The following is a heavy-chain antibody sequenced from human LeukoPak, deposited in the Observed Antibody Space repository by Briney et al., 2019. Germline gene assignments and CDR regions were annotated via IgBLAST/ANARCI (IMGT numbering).Heavy chain of an antibody. CDR2: IRYDGSNE. V-gene: IGHV3-30*02. D-gene: IGHD6-6*01. Sequence: GGSLRLSRAASGFTFSSYGMHWVRQAPGKGLEWVAFIRYDGSNEYYADSVKGRFTISRDNSKNTLYLQMNSLRAEDTAVYYCAKDLGIAAPPDYFDYWGQGTLVTVSS. J-gene: IGHJ4*02. CDR3: AKDLGIAAPPDYFDY. CDR1: GFTFSSYG.